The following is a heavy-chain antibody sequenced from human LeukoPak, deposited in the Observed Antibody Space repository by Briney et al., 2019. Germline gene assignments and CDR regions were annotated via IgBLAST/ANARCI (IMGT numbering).Heavy chain of an antibody. J-gene: IGHJ4*01. V-gene: IGHV1-46*01. CDR2: INPSGGST. CDR3: ARGVDGDYGFDY. CDR1: GYSFTMCY. Sequence: ASVKVSCKASGYSFTMCYIHWVRQAPGQGLEWMGIINPSGGSTSFAQKFQGRVTMTKDTSTSTVYMELRSLRTEDTAVYYCARGVDGDYGFDYWDHGTLVTVSS. D-gene: IGHD4-17*01.